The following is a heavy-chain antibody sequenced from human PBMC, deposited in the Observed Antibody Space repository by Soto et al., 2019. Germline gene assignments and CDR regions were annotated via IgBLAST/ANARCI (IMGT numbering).Heavy chain of an antibody. J-gene: IGHJ4*02. CDR1: GFTFSTYS. CDR2: ISSSSSTI. D-gene: IGHD2-15*01. CDR3: ARGACRWGSCYSWPQYFDY. Sequence: GGSLRLSCAASGFTFSTYSMNWVRQAPGKGLEWVSYISSSSSTIYFADSVRGRFTISRDNAKNSLYLQMNSLRAEDTAVYYCARGACRWGSCYSWPQYFDYWGQGTRVTVAS. V-gene: IGHV3-48*01.